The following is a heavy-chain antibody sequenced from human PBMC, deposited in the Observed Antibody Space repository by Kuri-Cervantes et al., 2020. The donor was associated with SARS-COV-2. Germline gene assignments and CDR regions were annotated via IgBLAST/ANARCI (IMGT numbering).Heavy chain of an antibody. D-gene: IGHD2-15*01. J-gene: IGHJ3*02. CDR3: AREGSHDAFDI. Sequence: GGSLRLSCAASGFTFSSYSMNWVRQAPGKGLEWVSSISSSSSYIYYADSVKGRFTISRDNAKNSLYLQMNSLRAEDTAVYYCAREGSHDAFDIWGQGTMVTVSS. CDR1: GFTFSSYS. CDR2: ISSSSSYI. V-gene: IGHV3-21*01.